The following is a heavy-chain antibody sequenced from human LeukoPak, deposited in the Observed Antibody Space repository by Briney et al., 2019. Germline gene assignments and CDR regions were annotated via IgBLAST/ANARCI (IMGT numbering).Heavy chain of an antibody. J-gene: IGHJ4*02. CDR1: GFTFSSYW. CDR3: ARSLNPYSSGWYDY. CDR2: IKQDGSEK. D-gene: IGHD6-19*01. V-gene: IGHV3-7*01. Sequence: GGSLRLSCAASGFTFSSYWMSWVRQAPGKGLEWVGNIKQDGSEKYYVDSVKGRFTISRDNAKNSLYLQMNSLRAEDTAVYYCARSLNPYSSGWYDYWGQGTLVTVSS.